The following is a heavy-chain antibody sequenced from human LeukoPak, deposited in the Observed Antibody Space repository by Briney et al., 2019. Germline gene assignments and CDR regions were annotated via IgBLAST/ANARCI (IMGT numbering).Heavy chain of an antibody. CDR3: ARGGWRTVTTRYDAFDI. D-gene: IGHD4-17*01. CDR1: GYTFTSYG. V-gene: IGHV1-18*01. J-gene: IGHJ3*02. Sequence: ASVKVSCKASGYTFTSYGIGWVRQAPGQGLEWMGWISAYNGNTNYAQKLQGRVTMTTDTSTSTAYMELRSLRSDDTAVYYCARGGWRTVTTRYDAFDIWGQGTMVTVSS. CDR2: ISAYNGNT.